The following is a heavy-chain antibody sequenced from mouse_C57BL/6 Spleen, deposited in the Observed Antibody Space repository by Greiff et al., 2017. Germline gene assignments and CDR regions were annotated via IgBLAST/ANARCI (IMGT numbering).Heavy chain of an antibody. Sequence: VQLQESGPGLVAPSQSLSITCTVSGFSLTSYAMSWVRQPPGKGLEWLGVIWPGGGTNYNSALKSRLSIRKDNSKSQVFLKMNSRQTYDTARYYCARKDSSGYEAMDYWGQGTSVTVSS. J-gene: IGHJ4*01. CDR2: IWPGGGT. CDR1: GFSLTSYA. D-gene: IGHD3-2*02. V-gene: IGHV2-9-1*01. CDR3: ARKDSSGYEAMDY.